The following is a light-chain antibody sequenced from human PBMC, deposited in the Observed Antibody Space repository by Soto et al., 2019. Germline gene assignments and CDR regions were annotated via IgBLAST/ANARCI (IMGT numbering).Light chain of an antibody. CDR2: GGS. CDR3: LCQQFDSSRMYS. J-gene: IGKJ2*03. V-gene: IGKV3-20*01. Sequence: EIVLTQSPGTLSLSPGERATLSCRASQSVTSTYLAWYQQKPGQSPRLIIYGGSTRDSGFPDRFSGGGSGTDFTLNISRLEPEVSGVYYCLCQQFDSSRMYSFGQGTKLEFE. CDR1: QSVTSTY.